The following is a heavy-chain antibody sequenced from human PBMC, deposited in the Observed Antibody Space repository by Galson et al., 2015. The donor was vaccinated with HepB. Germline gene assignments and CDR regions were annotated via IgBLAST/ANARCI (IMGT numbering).Heavy chain of an antibody. CDR2: IYYTGGST. CDR1: GGSISSSDYY. D-gene: IGHD5-12*01. Sequence: SETLSLTCSVSGGSISSSDYYWGWIRQPPGKGPEWIGYIYYTGGSTHYNPSLRSRVTMSVDTSKSQFSLELRAVTAADTAIYYCVREWRLQGLNWFDPWGHGTLVTVSS. CDR3: VREWRLQGLNWFDP. V-gene: IGHV4-61*08. J-gene: IGHJ5*02.